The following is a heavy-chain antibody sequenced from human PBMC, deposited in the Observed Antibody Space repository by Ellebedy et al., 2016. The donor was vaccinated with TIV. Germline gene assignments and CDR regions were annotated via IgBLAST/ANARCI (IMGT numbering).Heavy chain of an antibody. J-gene: IGHJ4*02. CDR3: ARTSSSGGFDY. CDR2: IYSDGST. CDR1: GFTVSSKR. Sequence: GESLKISCAASGFTVSSKRMSWVRQAPGTGLEWVSIIYSDGSTSYADSVKGRFTISRDTSKNTLNLQMDSLRADDTAIYYCARTSSSGGFDYWGQGTLVTVSS. D-gene: IGHD1-26*01. V-gene: IGHV3-53*01.